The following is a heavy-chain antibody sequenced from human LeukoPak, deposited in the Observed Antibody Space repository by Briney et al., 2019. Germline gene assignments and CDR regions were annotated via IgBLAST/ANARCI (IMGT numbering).Heavy chain of an antibody. Sequence: RSLRLSCAASGFTFSSYAMHWVRQAPGKGLEWVAVISYDGSNKYYADSVKGRFTISRDNSKNTLYLQMNSLRAEDTAVYYCARDRIKSGSYRALDYWGQGTLVTVSS. D-gene: IGHD1-26*01. CDR2: ISYDGSNK. CDR3: ARDRIKSGSYRALDY. CDR1: GFTFSSYA. V-gene: IGHV3-30*04. J-gene: IGHJ4*02.